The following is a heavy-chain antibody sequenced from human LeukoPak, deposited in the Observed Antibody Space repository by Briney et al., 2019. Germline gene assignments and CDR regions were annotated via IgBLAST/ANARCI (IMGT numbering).Heavy chain of an antibody. Sequence: PSETLSLTCTVSGVSISSSSYYWGWIRQPPGKGLEWIGSIYYSGSTYYNPSLKSRVTISVDTSKNQFSLKLSSVTAADTAVYYCASPFAYYYDSSGEPWGQGTLVTVSS. V-gene: IGHV4-39*01. CDR3: ASPFAYYYDSSGEP. D-gene: IGHD3-22*01. J-gene: IGHJ5*02. CDR2: IYYSGST. CDR1: GVSISSSSYY.